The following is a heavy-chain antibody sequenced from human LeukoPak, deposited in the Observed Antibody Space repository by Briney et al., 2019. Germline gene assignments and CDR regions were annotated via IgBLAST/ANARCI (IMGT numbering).Heavy chain of an antibody. Sequence: SETLSLTCTVSGGSISSSSYYWGWIRQPPGKGLEWIGSIYYSGSTYYNPSLKSRVTISVDTSKNQFSLKLSSVTAADTAVYYCARDGYYGDGRDYMDVWGKGTTVTVSS. CDR1: GGSISSSSYY. V-gene: IGHV4-39*07. D-gene: IGHD4-17*01. CDR3: ARDGYYGDGRDYMDV. J-gene: IGHJ6*03. CDR2: IYYSGST.